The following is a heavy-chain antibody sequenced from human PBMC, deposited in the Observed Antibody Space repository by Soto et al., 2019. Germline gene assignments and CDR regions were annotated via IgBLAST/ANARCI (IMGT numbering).Heavy chain of an antibody. CDR2: ISWDGGST. D-gene: IGHD6-6*01. CDR3: AKGSSLYSSSSATWFDP. Sequence: PGGSLRLSCAASGFTFDDYTMHWVRQAPGKGLEWVSLISWDGGSTYYADSVKGRFTISRDNSKNSLYLQMNSLRTEDTALYYCAKGSSLYSSSSATWFDPWGQGTLVTVSS. V-gene: IGHV3-43*01. CDR1: GFTFDDYT. J-gene: IGHJ5*02.